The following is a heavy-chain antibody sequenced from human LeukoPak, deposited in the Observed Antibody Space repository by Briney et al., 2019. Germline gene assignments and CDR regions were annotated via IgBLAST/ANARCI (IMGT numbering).Heavy chain of an antibody. J-gene: IGHJ4*02. CDR1: GFSFSTSW. CDR3: TTVTVAVAGSSFDY. Sequence: GGSLRLSCAASGFSFSTSWMSWVRQAPGKGLEWVGRIKSKTDGGTTDYAAPVKGRFTISRDDSKNTLYLQMNSLKTEDTAVYYCTTVTVAVAGSSFDYWGQGTLVTVSS. D-gene: IGHD6-19*01. CDR2: IKSKTDGGTT. V-gene: IGHV3-15*01.